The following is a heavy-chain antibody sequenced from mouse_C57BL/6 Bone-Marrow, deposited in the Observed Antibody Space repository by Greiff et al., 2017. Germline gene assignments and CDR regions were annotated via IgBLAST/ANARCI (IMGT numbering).Heavy chain of an antibody. CDR3: ARDGYYAWFAY. J-gene: IGHJ3*01. CDR2: ISSGGSYT. CDR1: GFTFSSYG. D-gene: IGHD2-3*01. Sequence: EVKLVESGGDLVKPGGSLKLSCAASGFTFSSYGMSWVRQTPDKRLEWVATISSGGSYTYYPDSVKGRITISRDNAKNTLYLQMSSLKSEGTAMYYCARDGYYAWFAYWGQGTLVTVSA. V-gene: IGHV5-6*01.